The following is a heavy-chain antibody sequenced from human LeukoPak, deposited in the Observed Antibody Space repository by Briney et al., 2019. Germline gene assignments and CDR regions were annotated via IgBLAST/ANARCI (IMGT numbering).Heavy chain of an antibody. CDR3: ARVYGDDGEYYFDY. CDR1: GGSVSSGSYY. CDR2: IYHSGST. Sequence: SSETLSLTCTVSGGSVSSGSYYWSWIRQPPGKGLEWIGYIYHSGSTYYNPSLKSRVTISVDRSKNQFSLKLSSVTAADTAVYYCARVYGDDGEYYFDYWGQGTLVTVSS. D-gene: IGHD4-17*01. V-gene: IGHV4-30-2*01. J-gene: IGHJ4*02.